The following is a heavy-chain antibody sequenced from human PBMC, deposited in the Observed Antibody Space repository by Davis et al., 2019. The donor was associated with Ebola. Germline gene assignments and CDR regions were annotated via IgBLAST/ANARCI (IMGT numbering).Heavy chain of an antibody. CDR2: ISYDGSNK. V-gene: IGHV3-30*03. D-gene: IGHD3-9*01. Sequence: GGSLRLSCSASGFTFSSYGMYWVRQAPGKGLEWVAVISYDGSNKYYADSVKGRFPISRDNAKNSLYLQMNSLRAEDTAVYYCARGGRWYDIMTEASLMDVWGKGTTVAVSP. J-gene: IGHJ6*04. CDR3: ARGGRWYDIMTEASLMDV. CDR1: GFTFSSYG.